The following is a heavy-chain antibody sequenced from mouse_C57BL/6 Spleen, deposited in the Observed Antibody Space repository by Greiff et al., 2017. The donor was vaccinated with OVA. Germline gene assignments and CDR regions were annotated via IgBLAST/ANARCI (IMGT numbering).Heavy chain of an antibody. J-gene: IGHJ3*01. V-gene: IGHV5-6*01. CDR2: ISSGGSYT. CDR3: ARQGLRAWFAY. Sequence: DVLLVASWGDLVKPGGSLTLSCAASGFTFSSYGMSWVRQPPDKRLELVATISSGGSYTYYPDSVKGRFTISRDNAKNTLYLQMRSLKSEDTAMYYCARQGLRAWFAYWGQGTLVTVSA. D-gene: IGHD3-1*01. CDR1: GFTFSSYG.